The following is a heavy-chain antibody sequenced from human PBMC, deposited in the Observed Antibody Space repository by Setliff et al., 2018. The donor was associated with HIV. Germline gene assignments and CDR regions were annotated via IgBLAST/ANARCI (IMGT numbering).Heavy chain of an antibody. Sequence: SETLSLTCAVYGGSLSGHYWSWIRQPPGKGLEWIGEINHSGSTNYNPSLKSRVTISVDTSKNQFSLRLSSVTAADTAVYYCARAYYYYYMDVWGKGTTVTVSS. CDR2: INHSGST. CDR3: ARAYYYYYMDV. CDR1: GGSLSGHY. J-gene: IGHJ6*03. V-gene: IGHV4-34*01.